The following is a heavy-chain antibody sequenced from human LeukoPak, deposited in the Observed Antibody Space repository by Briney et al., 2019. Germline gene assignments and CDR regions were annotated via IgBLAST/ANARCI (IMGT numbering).Heavy chain of an antibody. Sequence: GGSLRLSCAASGFTFSSYGMHWVRQAPGKGLEWVAVIWYDGSNKYYADSVKGRFTISRDNSKNTLYLQMNSLRAEDTAVYYCAKDAYSGYDLFDYWGQGTLVTVSS. CDR1: GFTFSSYG. J-gene: IGHJ4*02. CDR3: AKDAYSGYDLFDY. CDR2: IWYDGSNK. D-gene: IGHD5-12*01. V-gene: IGHV3-33*06.